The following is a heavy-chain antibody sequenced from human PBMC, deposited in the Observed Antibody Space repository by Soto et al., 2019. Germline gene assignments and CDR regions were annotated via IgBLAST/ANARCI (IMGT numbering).Heavy chain of an antibody. Sequence: PSETLSLTCSVSGGSINNDDFYWSWLRQTPGKGLQWIGYVYYSGSSDCIPSLRSRLSMSIDKSKNQFTLKLSSVTAADTAIYYCAKVSTIFGVVSSPYGMDVWGQGTTVTVSS. D-gene: IGHD3-3*01. CDR1: GGSINNDDFY. CDR2: VYYSGSS. J-gene: IGHJ6*02. CDR3: AKVSTIFGVVSSPYGMDV. V-gene: IGHV4-30-4*02.